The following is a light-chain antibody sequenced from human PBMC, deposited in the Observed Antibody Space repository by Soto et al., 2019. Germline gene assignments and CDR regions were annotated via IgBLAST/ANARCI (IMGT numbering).Light chain of an antibody. CDR3: QQYGSSPTT. Sequence: EIVLTQSPATLSFSPGERATLSCXASQNVSRTYLAWYQQKPGQAPRCXIFGASIRATGIPDRFSGSGSGTDFTLTISRLEPEDFAVYYCQQYGSSPTTFGQGTKVDIK. V-gene: IGKV3-20*01. J-gene: IGKJ1*01. CDR2: GAS. CDR1: QNVSRTY.